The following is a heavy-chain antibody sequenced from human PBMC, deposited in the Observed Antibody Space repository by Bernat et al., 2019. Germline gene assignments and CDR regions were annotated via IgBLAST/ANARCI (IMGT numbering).Heavy chain of an antibody. CDR2: IYFSGST. D-gene: IGHD6-19*01. CDR3: ARLTDSLTVAGTIND. J-gene: IGHJ4*02. CDR1: GGSISSSRYY. Sequence: QLQLQESGPGLVKPSETLSLTCTVSGGSISSSRYYWGWIRQPPGKGLEWIGTIYFSGSTYYNPSLKSRVTISVDTSKNQFSLKVNSVTAADTAVYYCARLTDSLTVAGTINDWGQGTLVTVSS. V-gene: IGHV4-39*01.